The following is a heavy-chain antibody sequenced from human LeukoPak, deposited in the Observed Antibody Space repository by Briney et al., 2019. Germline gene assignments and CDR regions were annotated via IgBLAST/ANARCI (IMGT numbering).Heavy chain of an antibody. CDR2: IYSGGST. V-gene: IGHV3-66*01. D-gene: IGHD6-13*01. J-gene: IGHJ4*02. CDR3: ARTGSSSCLGHD. CDR1: GFTVSSNY. Sequence: TGGSLRLSCAASGFTVSSNYMSWVRQAPGKGLEWVSVIYSGGSTYYADSVKGRFTISRDNSKNTLYLQMNSLRAEDTAVYYCARTGSSSCLGHDWGQGTLVTVSS.